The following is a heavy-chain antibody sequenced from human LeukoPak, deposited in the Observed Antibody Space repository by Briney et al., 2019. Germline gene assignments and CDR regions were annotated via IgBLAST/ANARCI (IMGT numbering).Heavy chain of an antibody. D-gene: IGHD3-3*01. CDR3: ARGGSYYDFWSGFSSYMDV. Sequence: SETLSLTCTVSGGSITYYYWNWIRQPAGKGLEWIGRIYSSGITNYSPSLKSRVTMSVDTSKNQFSLNLNSVTAADTAVYYCARGGSYYDFWSGFSSYMDVWGKGTTVTVSS. CDR1: GGSITYYY. J-gene: IGHJ6*03. V-gene: IGHV4-4*07. CDR2: IYSSGIT.